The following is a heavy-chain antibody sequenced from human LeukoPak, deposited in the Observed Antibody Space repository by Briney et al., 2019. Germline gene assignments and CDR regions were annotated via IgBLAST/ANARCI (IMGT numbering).Heavy chain of an antibody. CDR2: IYSGGST. V-gene: IGHV3-53*01. J-gene: IGHJ3*02. CDR3: AKTESSSWSDDAFDI. Sequence: HGGSLRLSCAASGFTVSSNYMSWVRQAPGKGLEWVSVIYSGGSTYYADSVKGRFTISRDNSKNTLYLQMNSLRAEDTAVYYCAKTESSSWSDDAFDIWGQGTMVTVSS. CDR1: GFTVSSNY. D-gene: IGHD6-13*01.